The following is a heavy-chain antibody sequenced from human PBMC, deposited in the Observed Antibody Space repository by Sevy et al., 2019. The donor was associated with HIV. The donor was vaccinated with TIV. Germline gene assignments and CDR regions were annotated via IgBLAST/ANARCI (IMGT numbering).Heavy chain of an antibody. V-gene: IGHV3-23*01. CDR1: GFIFSDYA. J-gene: IGHJ2*01. Sequence: GGSLRLSCAASGFIFSDYAMSWVPQAPGKGLEWVSSISGGDDSTYYADSVKGRFTVSRDNSKNTLYLQMNTLRAEDTALYYCAKFGDYYDSGGYYWYFDFWGRGTLVTVSS. CDR2: ISGGDDST. D-gene: IGHD3-22*01. CDR3: AKFGDYYDSGGYYWYFDF.